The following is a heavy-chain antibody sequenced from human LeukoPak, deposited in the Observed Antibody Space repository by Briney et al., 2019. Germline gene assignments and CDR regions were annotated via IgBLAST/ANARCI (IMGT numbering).Heavy chain of an antibody. CDR1: GYTFTDYY. Sequence: ASVKVSCKASGYTFTDYYMHWVRQAPGQGFEWMGWINPNDGDTNYAQKFQGRVTMTRATSISTAHMEVSRLRSDDTAVYYCARANFLYCSSTTCLFDYWGQGTLVTVSS. J-gene: IGHJ4*02. V-gene: IGHV1-2*02. CDR3: ARANFLYCSSTTCLFDY. CDR2: INPNDGDT. D-gene: IGHD2-2*01.